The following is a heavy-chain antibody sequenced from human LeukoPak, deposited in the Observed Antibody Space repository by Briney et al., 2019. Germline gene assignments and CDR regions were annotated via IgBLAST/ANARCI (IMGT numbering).Heavy chain of an antibody. CDR2: ISSSSIYI. CDR3: ARGAINSGSYYAYFDY. J-gene: IGHJ4*02. D-gene: IGHD1-26*01. CDR1: GFTFSSYS. Sequence: RGSLRLSCAASGFTFSSYSMNWVRQAPGKGLEWVSSISSSSIYIYYADSVKGRFTISRDNAKNSLYLQMNSLRAEDTAVYYCARGAINSGSYYAYFDYWGQGTLVTVSS. V-gene: IGHV3-21*01.